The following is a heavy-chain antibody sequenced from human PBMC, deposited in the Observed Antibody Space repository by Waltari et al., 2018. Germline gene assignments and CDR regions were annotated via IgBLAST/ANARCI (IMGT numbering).Heavy chain of an antibody. CDR1: GYSISSGYY. Sequence: QVQLQESGPGLVKPSETLSLTCAVSGYSISSGYYWGWIRQPPGKGLEWIGSIYHSGSTSYNPSRKSRATISVDTSKNQFSLKLSSVTAADTAVYYCARSGYITMVQGVIIPFYGMDVWGQGTTVTVSS. CDR3: ARSGYITMVQGVIIPFYGMDV. J-gene: IGHJ6*02. D-gene: IGHD3-10*01. CDR2: IYHSGST. V-gene: IGHV4-38-2*01.